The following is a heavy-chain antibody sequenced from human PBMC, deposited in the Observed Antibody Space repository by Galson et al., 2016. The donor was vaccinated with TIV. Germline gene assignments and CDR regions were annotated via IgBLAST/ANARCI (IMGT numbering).Heavy chain of an antibody. Sequence: SLRLSCAASGFTFSNYAMSWVRQAPGKGLEWVSTISGSGISTYYADSAKGRFTISRDNSKNTLYLQMNSLRAEDTAVYYCAKGRAGRPPWGDFDYWGQGTLVTVSS. D-gene: IGHD6-6*01. CDR1: GFTFSNYA. J-gene: IGHJ4*02. CDR3: AKGRAGRPPWGDFDY. CDR2: ISGSGIST. V-gene: IGHV3-23*01.